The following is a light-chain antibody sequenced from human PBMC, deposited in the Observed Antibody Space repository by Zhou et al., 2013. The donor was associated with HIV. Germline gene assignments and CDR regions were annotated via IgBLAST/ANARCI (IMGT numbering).Light chain of an antibody. CDR2: AAS. CDR1: HDMSTY. J-gene: IGKJ5*01. CDR3: QQLNTYSIT. V-gene: IGKV1-9*01. Sequence: DIQLTQSPSFLSASVGDRVTITCRASHDMSTYLAWYQQKPGRAPKLLIYAASTLQSGVPARFSGSGSGTEFTLTISSVQPEDSATYYCQQLNTYSITFGQGTRLEIK.